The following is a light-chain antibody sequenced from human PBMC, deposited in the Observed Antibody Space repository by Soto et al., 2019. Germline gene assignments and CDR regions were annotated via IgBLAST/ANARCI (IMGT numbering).Light chain of an antibody. Sequence: IVMTQSPATLSVSPGERATLPCRASQSVSSNLAWYQQKPGQAPRLLIYGASTRATGIPARFSGSGSGTEFTLTISSLQSEDFATYYCQQSYSTPYTFGQGTKLEIK. CDR2: GAS. CDR3: QQSYSTPYT. J-gene: IGKJ2*01. V-gene: IGKV3-15*01. CDR1: QSVSSN.